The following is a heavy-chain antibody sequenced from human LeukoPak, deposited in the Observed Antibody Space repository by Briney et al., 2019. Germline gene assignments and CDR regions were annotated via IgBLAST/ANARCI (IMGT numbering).Heavy chain of an antibody. CDR1: GFTFSSYG. CDR3: ARAPYGDNGYTAEVADY. Sequence: PGGTLRLSCAASGFTFSSYGMNWVRQAPGKGLEWVANIKQDGSEKYYVDSVKGRSTISRDNAKNSLYLQMNSLRAEDTAVYYCARAPYGDNGYTAEVADYWGQGTLVTVSS. J-gene: IGHJ4*02. CDR2: IKQDGSEK. D-gene: IGHD3-16*01. V-gene: IGHV3-7*03.